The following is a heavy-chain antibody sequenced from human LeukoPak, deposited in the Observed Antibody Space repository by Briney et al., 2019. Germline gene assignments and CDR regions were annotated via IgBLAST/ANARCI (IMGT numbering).Heavy chain of an antibody. CDR3: ARVSFRGYDILTGPLDY. J-gene: IGHJ4*02. CDR2: ISSNGGST. CDR1: GFTFSSYA. V-gene: IGHV3-64*01. D-gene: IGHD3-9*01. Sequence: GGSLRLSCAASGFTFSSYAMHWFRQAPGKGLEYVSAISSNGGSTYYANSVKGRFTISRDNSKNTLYLQMGSLRAEDMAVYYCARVSFRGYDILTGPLDYRGQGTLVTVSS.